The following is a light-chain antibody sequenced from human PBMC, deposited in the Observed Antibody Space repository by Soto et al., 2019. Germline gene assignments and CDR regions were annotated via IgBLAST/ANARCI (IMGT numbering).Light chain of an antibody. V-gene: IGLV2-11*01. CDR3: CSYAGSNTLDV. J-gene: IGLJ1*01. CDR1: SSDVGGYNY. CDR2: DVS. Sequence: QSALTQPRSVSGSPGQSVTISCTGTSSDVGGYNYVSWYQQHPGKAPRLMIYDVSERPSGVPDRFSGSKSGNTASLTISGLQAEDEADYYCCSYAGSNTLDVFGSGTKLTVL.